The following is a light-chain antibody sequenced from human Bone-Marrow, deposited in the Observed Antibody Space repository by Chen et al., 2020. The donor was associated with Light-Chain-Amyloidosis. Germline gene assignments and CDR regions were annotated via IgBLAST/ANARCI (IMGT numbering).Light chain of an antibody. CDR2: AVS. CDR3: SSFTSSSSYV. CDR1: SGDVGTYNY. J-gene: IGLJ1*01. V-gene: IGLV2-14*01. Sequence: QSALTQPASLSGSPGQSITISCTGTSGDVGTYNYVSWYQQHPGNAPKVMIYAVSNRPSGVSNRFSGSKSGNTASLTISGLQAEDEADYYCSSFTSSSSYVFGPGTKVTVL.